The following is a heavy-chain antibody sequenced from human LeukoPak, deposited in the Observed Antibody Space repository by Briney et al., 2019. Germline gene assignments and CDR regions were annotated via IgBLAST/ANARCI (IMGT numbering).Heavy chain of an antibody. V-gene: IGHV3-7*01. CDR3: AGNTVAAPGDF. J-gene: IGHJ4*02. Sequence: GGSLRLSCAASGVNFGSDWMTWVRQAPGKGLEWVANIKPDGSEENYVGSVKGRFTISRDNAKSLLYLQMTGLRAEDTAMYYCAGNTVAAPGDFWGQGTLVTVSS. CDR2: IKPDGSEE. CDR1: GVNFGSDW. D-gene: IGHD6-13*01.